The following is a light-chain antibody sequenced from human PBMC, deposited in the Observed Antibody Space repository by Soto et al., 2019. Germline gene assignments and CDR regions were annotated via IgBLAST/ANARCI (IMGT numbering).Light chain of an antibody. CDR1: SSDVGTHNY. CDR3: CSYAGSYTHV. Sequence: QSALTQPRSVSGSPGQSVTISCTGTSSDVGTHNYVSWYQQHPGKAPKLIIYDVTKWPSGVPDRFSGSKSGNTASLTISGLQAEDEADYYCCSYAGSYTHVFGTGTKLTVL. J-gene: IGLJ1*01. CDR2: DVT. V-gene: IGLV2-11*01.